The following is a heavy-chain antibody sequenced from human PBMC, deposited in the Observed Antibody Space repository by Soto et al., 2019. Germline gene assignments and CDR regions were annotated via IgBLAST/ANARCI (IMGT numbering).Heavy chain of an antibody. CDR1: GFTFSSYW. D-gene: IGHD6-19*01. CDR2: INSDGSST. Sequence: EVQLVESGGGLVQPGGSLRVSCAASGFTFSSYWMHWVRQAPGKGLVWVSRINSDGSSTSYADSVKGRFTISRDNAKNTLYLQMNRLRAEDTAIYYCARRGAVAGLHSWGQGTLVTVSS. CDR3: ARRGAVAGLHS. J-gene: IGHJ4*02. V-gene: IGHV3-74*01.